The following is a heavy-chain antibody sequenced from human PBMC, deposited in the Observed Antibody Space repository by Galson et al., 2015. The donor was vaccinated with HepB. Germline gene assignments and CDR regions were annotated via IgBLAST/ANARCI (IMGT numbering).Heavy chain of an antibody. CDR2: INPNNGAT. V-gene: IGHV1-2*06. D-gene: IGHD5-12*01. CDR3: ARARSGYDPCY. Sequence: SVKVSCKASGYIFTAYYMHWVRQAPGQGLEWMGRINPNNGATHYAQRSQDRVTMTSDTSINTVSLDLSGLRSDDTAVYFCARARSGYDPCYWGQGTLVIVSS. CDR1: GYIFTAYY. J-gene: IGHJ4*02.